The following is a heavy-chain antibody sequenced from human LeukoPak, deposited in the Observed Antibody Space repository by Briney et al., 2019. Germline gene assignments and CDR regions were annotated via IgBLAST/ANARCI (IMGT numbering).Heavy chain of an antibody. CDR3: ARDITIGAGEDYGMDV. J-gene: IGHJ6*02. V-gene: IGHV1-2*04. D-gene: IGHD3-10*01. CDR1: GYTFTGYY. Sequence: GASVKVSCKASGYTFTGYYMHRVRQAPGQGLEWMGWINPNSGGTNYAQKFQGWVTMTRDTSISTAYMELSRLRSDDTAVYYCARDITIGAGEDYGMDVWGQGTTVTVSS. CDR2: INPNSGGT.